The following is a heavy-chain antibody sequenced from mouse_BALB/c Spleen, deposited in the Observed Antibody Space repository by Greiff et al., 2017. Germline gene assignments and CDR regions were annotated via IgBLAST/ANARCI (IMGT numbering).Heavy chain of an antibody. CDR1: GFSLSRYS. V-gene: IGHV2-6-4*01. D-gene: IGHD4-1*01. J-gene: IGHJ2*01. CDR2: IWGGGST. CDR3: ARNGAGTNPFDY. Sequence: VQRVESGPGLVAPSQSLSITCTVSGFSLSRYSVHWVRQPPGKGLEWLGMIWGGGSTDYNSALNSRLSISKDNSKSQVFLKMNSLQTDDTAMYYCARNGAGTNPFDYWGQGTTLTVSS.